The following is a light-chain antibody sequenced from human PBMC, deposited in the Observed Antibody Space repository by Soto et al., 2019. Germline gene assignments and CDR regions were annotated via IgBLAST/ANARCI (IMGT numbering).Light chain of an antibody. CDR2: ATS. V-gene: IGKV1-39*01. CDR1: QTINNY. Sequence: DIPMTQSPSSLSASVGDKVTITCRASQTINNYLNWYQQKPAKAPNLLIYATSTLQTEVPSRFSGSGSETDFTLTISSLQPEDFATYYCQHRRTFGQGTKVEVK. CDR3: QHRRT. J-gene: IGKJ1*01.